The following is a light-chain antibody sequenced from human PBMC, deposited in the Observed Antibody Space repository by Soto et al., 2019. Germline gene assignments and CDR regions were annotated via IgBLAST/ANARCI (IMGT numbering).Light chain of an antibody. V-gene: IGLV2-8*01. Sequence: QSVLTQPPSASGSPGQSVTISCTGTSSDIGGYNFVSWYQHHPGKAPELMIFDVTKRPSGVPHRFSGSKSGNTASLTVSGLQTEDEAVYYCSSFAANNNLVFGGGTQLTVL. CDR2: DVT. J-gene: IGLJ2*01. CDR3: SSFAANNNLV. CDR1: SSDIGGYNF.